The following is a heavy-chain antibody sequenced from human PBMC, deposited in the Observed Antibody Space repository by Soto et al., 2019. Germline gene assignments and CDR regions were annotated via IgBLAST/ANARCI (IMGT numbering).Heavy chain of an antibody. D-gene: IGHD3-10*01. CDR1: GFTFSSYG. V-gene: IGHV3-33*01. CDR3: ARLRVRGVIINYYGMDV. CDR2: IWYDGSNK. Sequence: SLKISCAASGFTFSSYGMHWVRQAPGKGLEWVAVIWYDGSNKYYADSVKGRFTISRDNSKNTLYLQMNSLRAEDTAVYYCARLRVRGVIINYYGMDVWGQGTTVTVSS. J-gene: IGHJ6*01.